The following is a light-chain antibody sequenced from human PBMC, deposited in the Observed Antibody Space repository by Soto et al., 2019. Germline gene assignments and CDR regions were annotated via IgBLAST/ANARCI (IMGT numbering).Light chain of an antibody. Sequence: DIQMTQSPSTLSASVGDRVTITCRASQSIGTLLAWHQQEPGKAPKLLIYKASSLESGVPSRFNGSGYGTEFTLTISTLQPDDLATYYCQQYKSSPCTFGQGTKLELK. CDR2: KAS. CDR1: QSIGTL. V-gene: IGKV1-5*03. J-gene: IGKJ2*02. CDR3: QQYKSSPCT.